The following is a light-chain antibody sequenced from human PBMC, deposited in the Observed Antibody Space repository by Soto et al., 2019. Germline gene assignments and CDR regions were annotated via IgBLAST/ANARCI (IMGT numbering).Light chain of an antibody. V-gene: IGKV1-33*01. Sequence: DIQMTQSPSSLSASVGDRVTITCQASQDISNYLNWYQQKPGKAPKLLIYDASNLETGVPSRFSGSGSGTDFTFTISSLQPEDIATYYCQQYDNLRYTFGQGTKLAIK. J-gene: IGKJ2*01. CDR1: QDISNY. CDR2: DAS. CDR3: QQYDNLRYT.